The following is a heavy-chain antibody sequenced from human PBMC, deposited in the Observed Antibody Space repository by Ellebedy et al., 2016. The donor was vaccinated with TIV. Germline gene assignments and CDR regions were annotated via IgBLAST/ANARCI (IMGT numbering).Heavy chain of an antibody. CDR2: LYYTGST. CDR1: GGSLSDNY. V-gene: IGHV4-59*01. D-gene: IGHD5/OR15-5a*01. CDR3: VSSVSMDAFDL. J-gene: IGHJ3*01. Sequence: SETLSLTRAVSGGSLSDNYWTWIRQLPGKGLEWIGYLYYTGSTNYNPSLKRRVTISVNTPRNQFSLKLSSVTASDTAVYYCVSSVSMDAFDLWGQGTMVTVSS.